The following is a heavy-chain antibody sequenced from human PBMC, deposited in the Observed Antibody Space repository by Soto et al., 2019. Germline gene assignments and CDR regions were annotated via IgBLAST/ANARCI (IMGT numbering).Heavy chain of an antibody. J-gene: IGHJ4*01. CDR3: ARDDFWSGYYRLGDH. V-gene: IGHV1-2*02. CDR1: GDGIACRY. D-gene: IGHD3-3*01. Sequence: GVSAEACWEARGDGIACRYRWWARHSKKQGLEWMGWIDPNSGGTHYAEKFQGRVTMTRDTSISTVYMEVSSLRSDDTAVYFCARDDFWSGYYRLGDHRRHGTLVTGSS. CDR2: IDPNSGGT.